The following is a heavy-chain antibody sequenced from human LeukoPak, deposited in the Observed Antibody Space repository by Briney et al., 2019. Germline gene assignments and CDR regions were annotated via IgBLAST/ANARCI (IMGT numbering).Heavy chain of an antibody. V-gene: IGHV3-23*01. D-gene: IGHD3-10*01. CDR2: ISGSGGST. CDR1: GFTFSSYA. CDR3: AKDFGRNLGGPGY. Sequence: GGSLRLSCAASGFTFSSYAMSWVRQAPGKGLEWVSAISGSGGSTYYADSVKGRFAISRDNSKSTLYLQMNSLRAEDTAVYYCAKDFGRNLGGPGYWGRGTRVTVPS. J-gene: IGHJ4*02.